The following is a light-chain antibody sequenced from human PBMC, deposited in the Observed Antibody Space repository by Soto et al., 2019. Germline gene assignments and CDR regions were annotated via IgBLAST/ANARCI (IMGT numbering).Light chain of an antibody. V-gene: IGLV2-14*01. CDR2: DVT. Sequence: QSALTQPASVSGSPGPSITISCTGTSSDVGGYNHVSRHQQNPGKAPKLMIYDVTNRPSGVSNRFSGSKSGSTASLIISELQAEDEADYYCVSYTSSTTYVFGTGTKVTVL. CDR3: VSYTSSTTYV. CDR1: SSDVGGYNH. J-gene: IGLJ1*01.